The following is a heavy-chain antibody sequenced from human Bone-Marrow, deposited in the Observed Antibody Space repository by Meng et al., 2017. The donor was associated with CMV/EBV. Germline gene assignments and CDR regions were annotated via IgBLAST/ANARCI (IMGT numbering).Heavy chain of an antibody. Sequence: EVQLVECGGGLVQPGGSLRLSCAASGFTVSSNYMSWVRQAPGKGLEWVSVIYGGGNTYYTDSVKGRFTISRDNSKNTLYLQMNSLRAEDTAVYYCARDPGATVNWGQGTLVTVSS. J-gene: IGHJ4*02. V-gene: IGHV3-66*01. CDR3: ARDPGATVN. CDR2: IYGGGNT. CDR1: GFTVSSNY. D-gene: IGHD1-26*01.